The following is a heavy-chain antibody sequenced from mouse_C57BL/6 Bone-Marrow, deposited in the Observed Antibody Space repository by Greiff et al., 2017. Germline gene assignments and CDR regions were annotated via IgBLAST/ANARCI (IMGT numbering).Heavy chain of an antibody. CDR1: GYTFTSYW. Sequence: QVQLKQSGAELAQPGASVTLSCKASGYTFTSYWMHWVKQRPGQGLEWIGSINPSSGYPTSNQKFKDKATLTAYKSSSTAYMQRSSLTYEDSAVYYCARWGYYGSSFYFDYWGQGTTLTVSS. D-gene: IGHD1-1*01. V-gene: IGHV1-7*01. J-gene: IGHJ2*01. CDR3: ARWGYYGSSFYFDY. CDR2: INPSSGYP.